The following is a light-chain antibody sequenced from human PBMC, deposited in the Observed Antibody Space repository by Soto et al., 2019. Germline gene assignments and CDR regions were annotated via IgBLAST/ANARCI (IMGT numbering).Light chain of an antibody. CDR1: SSDVGGYNY. J-gene: IGLJ1*01. Sequence: SALTQPASVSGSPGQSITISCTGTSSDVGGYNYVSWYQQHPGKAPKLMIYDVSNRPSGVSNRFSGSKSDNTASLTISGLQDEDEADYYCSSYTSSSTYVFGTGTKLTVL. V-gene: IGLV2-14*01. CDR2: DVS. CDR3: SSYTSSSTYV.